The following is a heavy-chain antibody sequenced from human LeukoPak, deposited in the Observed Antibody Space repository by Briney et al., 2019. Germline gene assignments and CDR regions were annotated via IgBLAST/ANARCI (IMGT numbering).Heavy chain of an antibody. Sequence: GGSLRLSCAASGFTFSSYAMHWVRQAPGKGLEWVAVISYDGSNKYYADSVKGRFTISRDNSNNTLYLQMNSLRAEDTAVYYCARVGSSRWYVDYWGQGTLVTVSS. CDR2: ISYDGSNK. J-gene: IGHJ4*02. CDR1: GFTFSSYA. V-gene: IGHV3-30*04. CDR3: ARVGSSRWYVDY. D-gene: IGHD6-19*01.